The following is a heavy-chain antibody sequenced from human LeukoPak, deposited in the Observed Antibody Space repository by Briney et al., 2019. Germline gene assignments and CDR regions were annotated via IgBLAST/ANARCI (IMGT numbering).Heavy chain of an antibody. J-gene: IGHJ4*02. CDR2: ISSNSGSI. D-gene: IGHD2-15*01. CDR3: AQDGYCSGASCYLSDH. V-gene: IGHV3-9*01. Sequence: PGRSLRLSCAASGFIFDDYAMHWVRQAPGKGLEWVSGISSNSGSIGYADSVKGRFTISRDNAKNSLYLEMNSLRAEDTALYYCAQDGYCSGASCYLSDHWGQGTLVTVSS. CDR1: GFIFDDYA.